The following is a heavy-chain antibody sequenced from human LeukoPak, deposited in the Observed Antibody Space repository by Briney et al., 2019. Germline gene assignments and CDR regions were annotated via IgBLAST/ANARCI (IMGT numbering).Heavy chain of an antibody. V-gene: IGHV3-53*01. Sequence: GGSLRLSCAASGFTVSSNYMSWVRQAPGKGLEWVSVIYSGGSTYYADSAKGRFTTSRDNSKNTLYLQMNSLRAEDTAVYYCARNRGSYRYHYYYYMDAWGKGTTVTVSS. CDR3: ARNRGSYRYHYYYYMDA. D-gene: IGHD3-16*02. CDR1: GFTVSSNY. CDR2: IYSGGST. J-gene: IGHJ6*03.